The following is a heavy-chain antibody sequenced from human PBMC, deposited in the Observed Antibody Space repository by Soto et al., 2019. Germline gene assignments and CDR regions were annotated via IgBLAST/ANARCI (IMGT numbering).Heavy chain of an antibody. D-gene: IGHD3-10*01. V-gene: IGHV4-59*02. CDR2: IHYNGGT. J-gene: IGHJ5*02. CDR1: GASVSTYS. Sequence: SETLSLTCSVTGASVSTYSWSWIRQSPGKGLEWIGYIHYNGGTNYTPSLRSRVTISVDTSKNQLSLNLTSLTAADTAVYYCARGGTSGSAVFNWFDPWGQGTLVTVSS. CDR3: ARGGTSGSAVFNWFDP.